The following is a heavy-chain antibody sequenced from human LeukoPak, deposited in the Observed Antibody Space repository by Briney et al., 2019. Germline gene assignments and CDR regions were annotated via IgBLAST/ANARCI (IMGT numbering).Heavy chain of an antibody. CDR3: ARGLRPPYHGSGRDY. CDR1: GGSFSGYY. CDR2: INHSGST. J-gene: IGHJ4*02. Sequence: SETLFLTCAVYGGSFSGYYWSWIRQPPGKGLEWIGEINHSGSTNYNPSLKSRVTISVDTSKNQFSLKLSSVTAADTAVYYCARGLRPPYHGSGRDYWGQGTLVTVSS. V-gene: IGHV4-34*01. D-gene: IGHD3-10*01.